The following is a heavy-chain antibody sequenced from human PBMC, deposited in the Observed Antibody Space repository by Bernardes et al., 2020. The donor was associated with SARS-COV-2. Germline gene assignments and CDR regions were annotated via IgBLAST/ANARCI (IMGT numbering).Heavy chain of an antibody. CDR1: GYTFTSYG. CDR3: ARGSHPLDYAFDI. V-gene: IGHV1-18*01. D-gene: IGHD1-1*01. CDR2: ISADNGNT. Sequence: ASVKVSCKASGYTFTSYGINWVRQAPGQGLEWMGWISADNGNTKYAQKFQGRVTMTTDTSTSTAYMELKSLRSDDTAVYYCARGSHPLDYAFDIWGQGTMVTVSS. J-gene: IGHJ3*02.